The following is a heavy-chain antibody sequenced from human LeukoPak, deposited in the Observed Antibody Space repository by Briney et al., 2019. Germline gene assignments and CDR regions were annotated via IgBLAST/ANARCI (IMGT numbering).Heavy chain of an antibody. V-gene: IGHV4-59*01. CDR2: IYYSGST. D-gene: IGHD1-26*01. CDR1: GGSISSYY. J-gene: IGHJ5*02. CDR3: AIVGAEWEPNWFDP. Sequence: SETLSLTCTVSGGSISSYYWCWIRQPPGPGLEWIGYIYYSGSTNYNPSLKSRVTISVDTSKNQFSLTLSSVTAADTAVYYCAIVGAEWEPNWFDPWGQGTLVTVSS.